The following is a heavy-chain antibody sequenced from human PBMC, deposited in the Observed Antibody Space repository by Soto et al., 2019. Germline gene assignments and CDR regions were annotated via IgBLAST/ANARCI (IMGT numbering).Heavy chain of an antibody. CDR2: ISNTARTI. Sequence: EVQVVESGGGLIQPGGSLRLSCAGSGFDFSNYNMDWVRQAPGKGLEWISYISNTARTIFYADSVKGRFTISRDNARNSLFLQMNSLRDEDTAVYYCARDGSRGYYMDVWGQGTTVTVSS. D-gene: IGHD1-1*01. V-gene: IGHV3-48*02. CDR3: ARDGSRGYYMDV. CDR1: GFDFSNYN. J-gene: IGHJ6*03.